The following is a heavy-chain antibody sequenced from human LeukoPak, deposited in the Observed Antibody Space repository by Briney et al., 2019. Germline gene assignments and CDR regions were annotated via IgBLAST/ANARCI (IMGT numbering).Heavy chain of an antibody. J-gene: IGHJ1*01. V-gene: IGHV3-74*01. CDR1: GFTFSRYW. D-gene: IGHD3-22*01. CDR3: ARAPSEIGGYYPDDFRH. Sequence: GGSLRLSCAASGFTFSRYWMHWVRQAPGKGLVWVSRIKSDGNTNYADSVKGRFTISRDNAKNTVSLQMNSLRAEDTGVYFCARAPSEIGGYYPDDFRHWGQGALVTVSS. CDR2: IKSDGNT.